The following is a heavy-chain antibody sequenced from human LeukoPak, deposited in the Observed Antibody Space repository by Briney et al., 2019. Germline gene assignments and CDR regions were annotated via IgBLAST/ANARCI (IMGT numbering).Heavy chain of an antibody. Sequence: GASVKVSCKASGYTFTGYYMHWVRQAPGQGLEWMGWINPNSGGTNYAQKFQGRVTMTRDTSISTAYMEVSGLRSDDTAVYYCARCEESGGGSWYFIEYWGQGTLVTVSS. CDR1: GYTFTGYY. CDR2: INPNSGGT. D-gene: IGHD2-15*01. J-gene: IGHJ4*02. CDR3: ARCEESGGGSWYFIEY. V-gene: IGHV1-2*02.